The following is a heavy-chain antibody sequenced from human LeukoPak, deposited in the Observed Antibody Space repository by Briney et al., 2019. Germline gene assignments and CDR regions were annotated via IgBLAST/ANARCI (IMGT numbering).Heavy chain of an antibody. Sequence: GGSLRLSCAASGFIFSSFAMSWVRQAPGEGLEWVSTITHDGGGTYYADSVKGRFTISRDNSKNTLYLQMNSLRAEDTAVYYCAKVAVVAATRTFDYWGQGTLVTVSS. CDR2: ITHDGGGT. CDR1: GFIFSSFA. J-gene: IGHJ4*02. D-gene: IGHD2-15*01. CDR3: AKVAVVAATRTFDY. V-gene: IGHV3-23*01.